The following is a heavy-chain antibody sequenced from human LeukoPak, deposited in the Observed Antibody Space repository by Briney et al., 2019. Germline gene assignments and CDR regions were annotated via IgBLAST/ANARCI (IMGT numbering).Heavy chain of an antibody. J-gene: IGHJ4*02. V-gene: IGHV3-53*01. CDR2: IYSGGNT. Sequence: GGSLRLSCAASGFTVSNNYMSWVRQAPGKGLEWVSLIYSGGNTYYADSVRGRFSISRDNSKNTLYLQMNSLRAEDTAVYFCARWGNDYSQFDSWGQGTLVTVS. CDR3: ARWGNDYSQFDS. D-gene: IGHD4-4*01. CDR1: GFTVSNNY.